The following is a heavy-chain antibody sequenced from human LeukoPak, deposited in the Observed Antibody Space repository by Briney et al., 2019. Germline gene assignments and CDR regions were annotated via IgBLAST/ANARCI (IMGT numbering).Heavy chain of an antibody. CDR1: GYTFTSYG. Sequence: ASVKVSCKASGYTFTSYGISWVRQAPGQGLEWMGWISAYNGNTNYAQKLQGRVTMTTDTSTSTAYMELRSLRSDDTAVYYCARTERGVYHYYVMDVWGQGTTVTVSS. J-gene: IGHJ6*02. V-gene: IGHV1-18*01. CDR3: ARTERGVYHYYVMDV. D-gene: IGHD3-10*01. CDR2: ISAYNGNT.